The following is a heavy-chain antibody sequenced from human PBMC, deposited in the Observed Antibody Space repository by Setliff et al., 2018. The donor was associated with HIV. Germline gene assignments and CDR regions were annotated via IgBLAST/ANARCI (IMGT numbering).Heavy chain of an antibody. CDR1: GFSFRSYA. CDR2: ISGSGDIT. D-gene: IGHD4-4*01. V-gene: IGHV3-23*01. CDR3: AKTQTVITVYGPFDS. J-gene: IGHJ4*02. Sequence: SLRLSCAASGFSFRSYAVSWVRQAPGKGLEWVSVISGSGDITYYRESVKGRFTVSRDNSNNTVYLQMNSLRAEDTAMYYCAKTQTVITVYGPFDSWGQGTPVTVS.